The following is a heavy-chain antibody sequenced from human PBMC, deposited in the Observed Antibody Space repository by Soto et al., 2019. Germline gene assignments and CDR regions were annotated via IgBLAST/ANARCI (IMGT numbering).Heavy chain of an antibody. V-gene: IGHV2-5*02. CDR2: IYWDDDK. D-gene: IGHD2-21*02. CDR1: GFSLTTNQVG. CDR3: VHAYGDLGDH. Sequence: QITLKESGPALLKPPQTLTLTCTFSGFSLTTNQVGAGWARQPPGKALEWLAFIYWDDDKRYRSSLESRVTITNDTSKTQVDLIMTNTAAMDTGTYYCVHAYGDLGDHRAQGLMVNVSS. J-gene: IGHJ4*02.